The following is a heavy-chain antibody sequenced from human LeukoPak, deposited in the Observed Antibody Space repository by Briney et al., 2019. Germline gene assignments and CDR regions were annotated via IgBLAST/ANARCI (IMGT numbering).Heavy chain of an antibody. CDR1: GYTFTECD. V-gene: IGHV1-2*02. J-gene: IGHJ5*01. D-gene: IGHD4/OR15-4a*01. CDR3: ARDIAPSGAWWFDS. CDR2: VTLRTGNI. Sequence: AVTVSYTAPGYTFTECDVHLPRQPPGQGLERMGVVTLRTGNIDYAQNFQGRVTMTRDTSISTVYMQLGSLKSDDTAIYYCARDIAPSGAWWFDSWGEGSLVTVAS.